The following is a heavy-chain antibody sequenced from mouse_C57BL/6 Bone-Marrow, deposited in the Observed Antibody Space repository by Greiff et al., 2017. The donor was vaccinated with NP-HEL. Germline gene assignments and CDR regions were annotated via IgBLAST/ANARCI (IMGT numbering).Heavy chain of an antibody. D-gene: IGHD2-4*01. J-gene: IGHJ4*01. CDR1: GFTFTDYY. Sequence: EVHLVESGGGLVQPGGSLSLSCAASGFTFTDYYMSWVRQPQGKALEWLGFFRNKANGYTTEYSASVKGRFTISRDNSQSILYLQMNALRAEDSATYYCARSIYYEYADDPFYAMDYWGQGTSVTVSS. V-gene: IGHV7-3*01. CDR3: ARSIYYEYADDPFYAMDY. CDR2: FRNKANGYTT.